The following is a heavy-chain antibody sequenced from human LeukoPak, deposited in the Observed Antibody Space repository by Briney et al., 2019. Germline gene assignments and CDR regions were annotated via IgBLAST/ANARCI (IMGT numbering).Heavy chain of an antibody. CDR3: ARARIAAPLLDY. CDR2: ISDYGKSR. J-gene: IGHJ4*02. Sequence: GGSLRLSCVASGFXFSNYEMNWVRQTPGKGREWVSYISDYGKSRNYVDSVKGRFTISRDNAKNSLYLQMNNLRVEDTAIYFCARARIAAPLLDYWGQGALVTVPS. D-gene: IGHD6-13*01. CDR1: GFXFSNYE. V-gene: IGHV3-48*03.